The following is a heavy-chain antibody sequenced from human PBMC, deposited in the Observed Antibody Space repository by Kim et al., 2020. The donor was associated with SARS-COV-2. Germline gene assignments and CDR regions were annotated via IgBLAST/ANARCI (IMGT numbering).Heavy chain of an antibody. D-gene: IGHD1-7*01. V-gene: IGHV3-30*02. CDR3: AKFTGTTVPYFDF. Sequence: ADSVKRPITISRNNSKNTLYLQTNSLRAEDTAVYYCAKFTGTTVPYFDFWGQGTLVTVSS. J-gene: IGHJ4*02.